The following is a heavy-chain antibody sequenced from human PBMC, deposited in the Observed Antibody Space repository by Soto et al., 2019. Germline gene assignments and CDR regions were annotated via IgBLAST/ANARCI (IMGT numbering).Heavy chain of an antibody. CDR2: IYWDDDK. CDR3: AHTIAAAGTFLRYYYYGMDV. V-gene: IGHV2-5*02. Sequence: QITLKESGPTLVKPTQTLTLTCTFSGFSLSTSGVGVGWIRQPPGKALEWLALIYWDDDKRYSPSLKSRLTITKDTSKTQVVLKMTNMDPVDTATYYCAHTIAAAGTFLRYYYYGMDVWGQGTTVTVSS. CDR1: GFSLSTSGVG. D-gene: IGHD6-13*01. J-gene: IGHJ6*02.